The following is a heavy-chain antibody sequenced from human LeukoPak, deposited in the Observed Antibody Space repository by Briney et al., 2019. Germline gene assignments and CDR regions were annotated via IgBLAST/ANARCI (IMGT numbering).Heavy chain of an antibody. J-gene: IGHJ6*02. Sequence: SETLSLTCTVSGGSISSYYWSWIRQPPGKGLEWIGYIYYSGSTNYNPSLKSRVTISVDTSKNQFSLKLSSVTAADTAVYYCARHLHSSGYSRWYYYYGMDVWGQGTTVTVSS. CDR2: IYYSGST. D-gene: IGHD3-22*01. V-gene: IGHV4-59*08. CDR3: ARHLHSSGYSRWYYYYGMDV. CDR1: GGSISSYY.